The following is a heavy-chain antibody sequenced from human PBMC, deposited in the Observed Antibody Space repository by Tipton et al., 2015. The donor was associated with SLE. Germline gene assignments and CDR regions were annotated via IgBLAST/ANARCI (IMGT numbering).Heavy chain of an antibody. CDR2: IYTSGST. Sequence: LRLSCTVSGSSISSYYWSWIRQPAGKGREWIGRIYTSGSTNYNPSLKSRVTMSVDTSKNQFSLKLSSVTAADTAVYYCARDQVDWNGIFDYWGQGTLVTVSS. CDR1: GSSISSYY. V-gene: IGHV4-4*07. J-gene: IGHJ4*02. CDR3: ARDQVDWNGIFDY. D-gene: IGHD1-1*01.